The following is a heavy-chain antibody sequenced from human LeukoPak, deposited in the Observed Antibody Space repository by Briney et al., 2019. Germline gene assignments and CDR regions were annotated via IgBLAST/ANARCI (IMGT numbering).Heavy chain of an antibody. Sequence: ASVKVSCKASGYTFTSYYMHWVRQAPGQGLEWMGIINPSGGSTSYAQKFQGRVTMTRDTSTSTVYMELSSLRSEDTAVYYCARAQTTLQQLAYFDYWGQGTLVTVSS. J-gene: IGHJ4*02. CDR1: GYTFTSYY. CDR3: ARAQTTLQQLAYFDY. D-gene: IGHD6-13*01. V-gene: IGHV1-46*01. CDR2: INPSGGST.